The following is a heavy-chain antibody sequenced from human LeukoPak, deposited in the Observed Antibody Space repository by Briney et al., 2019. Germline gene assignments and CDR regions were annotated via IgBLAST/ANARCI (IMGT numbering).Heavy chain of an antibody. CDR1: GYTFTDYY. D-gene: IGHD3-10*01. Sequence: ASVTVSCKASGYTFTDYYMHWVRQAPGQGLEWMGWINPNSGGTNYAQKFQGRVTMTRDTSISTAYMELSRLRSDDTAVYYCARGRNTRVRNNWFDPWGQGTLVTVSS. V-gene: IGHV1-2*02. J-gene: IGHJ5*02. CDR3: ARGRNTRVRNNWFDP. CDR2: INPNSGGT.